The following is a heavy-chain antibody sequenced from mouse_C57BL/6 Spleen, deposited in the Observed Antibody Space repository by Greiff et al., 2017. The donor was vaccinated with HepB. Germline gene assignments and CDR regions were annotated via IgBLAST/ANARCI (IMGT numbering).Heavy chain of an antibody. V-gene: IGHV1-82*01. D-gene: IGHD1-1*01. CDR2: IYPGDGDT. CDR3: ARSGSSYLDY. Sequence: QVQLKESGPELVKPGASVKISCKASGYAFSSSWMNWVKQRPGKGLEWIGRIYPGDGDTNYNGKFKGKATLTADKSSSTAYMQLSSLTSEDSAVYFCARSGSSYLDYWGQGTTLTVSS. J-gene: IGHJ2*01. CDR1: GYAFSSSW.